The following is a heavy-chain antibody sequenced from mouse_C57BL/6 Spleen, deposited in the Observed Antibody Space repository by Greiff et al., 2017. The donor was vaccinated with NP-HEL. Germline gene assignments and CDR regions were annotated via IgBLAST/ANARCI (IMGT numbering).Heavy chain of an antibody. D-gene: IGHD2-3*01. Sequence: QVHVKQSGAELVRPGASVKLSCKASGYTFTDYYINWVKQRPGQGLEWIARIYPGSGNTYYNEKFKGKATLTAEKSSSTAYMQLSSLTSEDSAVYFCARFDGYYGFYAMDYWGQGTSVTVSS. J-gene: IGHJ4*01. CDR2: IYPGSGNT. V-gene: IGHV1-76*01. CDR3: ARFDGYYGFYAMDY. CDR1: GYTFTDYY.